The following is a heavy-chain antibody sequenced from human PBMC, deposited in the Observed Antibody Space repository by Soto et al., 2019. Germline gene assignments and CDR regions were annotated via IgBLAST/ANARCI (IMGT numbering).Heavy chain of an antibody. D-gene: IGHD3-3*01. CDR1: GGSISSYY. V-gene: IGHV4-59*08. Sequence: TSETLSLTCTVSGGSISSYYWSWIRQPPGKGLEWIGYIHYSGSTKYNPSLKSRVTISADTSKIQFSLKLSSVTAADTAVYYCARGHYDFWSGYFATIDYWGQGTLVTVSS. CDR3: ARGHYDFWSGYFATIDY. CDR2: IHYSGST. J-gene: IGHJ4*02.